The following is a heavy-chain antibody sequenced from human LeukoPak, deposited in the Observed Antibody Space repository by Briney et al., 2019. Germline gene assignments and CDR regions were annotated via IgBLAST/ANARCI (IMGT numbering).Heavy chain of an antibody. V-gene: IGHV4-34*01. CDR3: ARGRRIVVVVAATQGFNYYYYMDV. D-gene: IGHD2-15*01. J-gene: IGHJ6*03. CDR1: GGSFSGYY. Sequence: SETLSLTCAVYGGSFSGYYWSWIRQPPGKGLEWIGEINHSGSTNYNPSLKSRVTISVDTSKNQFSLKLSSVTAADTAVYYCARGRRIVVVVAATQGFNYYYYMDVWGKGTTVTVSS. CDR2: INHSGST.